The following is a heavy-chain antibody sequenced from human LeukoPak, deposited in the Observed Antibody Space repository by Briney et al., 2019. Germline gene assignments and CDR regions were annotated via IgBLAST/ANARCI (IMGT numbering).Heavy chain of an antibody. CDR2: INPSGGST. CDR1: GYTFTSYY. D-gene: IGHD1-26*01. Sequence: GASVKVSCKASGYTFTSYYMHWVRQAPGQGLEWMGIINPSGGSTSYAQKFQGRVTMTRDTSTSTVYMELSRLRSDDTAVYYCARDRVGATPDDAFDIWGQGTMVTVSS. CDR3: ARDRVGATPDDAFDI. J-gene: IGHJ3*02. V-gene: IGHV1-46*01.